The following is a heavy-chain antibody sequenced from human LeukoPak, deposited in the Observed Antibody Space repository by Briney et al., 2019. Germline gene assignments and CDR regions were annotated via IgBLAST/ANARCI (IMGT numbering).Heavy chain of an antibody. CDR3: ARDLGATSRMDV. D-gene: IGHD1-26*01. CDR1: GGSFSGYY. V-gene: IGHV4-34*01. J-gene: IGHJ6*02. CDR2: INHSGST. Sequence: PETLSLTCAVYGGSFSGYYWSWIRQPPGKGLEWIGEINHSGSTNYNPSLKSRVTISVDTSKNQFSLKLSSVTAADTAVYYCARDLGATSRMDVWGQGTTVTVFS.